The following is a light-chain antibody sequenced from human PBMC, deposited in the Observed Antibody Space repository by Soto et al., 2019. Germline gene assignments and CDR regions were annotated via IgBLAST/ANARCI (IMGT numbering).Light chain of an antibody. V-gene: IGKV1-39*01. CDR1: QSIGTY. J-gene: IGKJ2*01. Sequence: DIPMSQSPPSLSASVGARVTITCRPRQSIGTYLLWYQQKPGKAPEVLIYGASTLQSGVPARFSGSGSGIDFTLTIDTLQPEDSATYCCQQTYSNAPFTFGQGTKVEIK. CDR2: GAS. CDR3: QQTYSNAPFT.